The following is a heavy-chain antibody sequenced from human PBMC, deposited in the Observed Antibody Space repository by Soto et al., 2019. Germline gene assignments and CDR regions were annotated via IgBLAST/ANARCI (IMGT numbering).Heavy chain of an antibody. CDR1: GGSISSSNW. Sequence: QVQLHESGPGLVKPSGTLSLTCAVSGGSISSSNWWGGVRQPPGKGLEWIGEIHHGGTTNYNPSLKSRVTMSVVKSKNQFSLKLTSVTAADTAVYYCARVMEQMLLPDAFDIWGQGTMVTVSS. J-gene: IGHJ3*02. CDR2: IHHGGTT. D-gene: IGHD2-15*01. V-gene: IGHV4-4*02. CDR3: ARVMEQMLLPDAFDI.